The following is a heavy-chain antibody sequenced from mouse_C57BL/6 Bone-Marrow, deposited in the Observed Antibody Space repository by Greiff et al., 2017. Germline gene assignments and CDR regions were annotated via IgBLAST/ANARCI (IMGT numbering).Heavy chain of an antibody. CDR3: ARGDYQRDDGGRYAMDY. J-gene: IGHJ4*01. CDR2: IYPSDSET. D-gene: IGHD5-5*01. Sequence: QVQLQQPGAELVRPGSSVKLSCKASGYTFTSYWMDWVKQRPGQGLEWIGNIYPSDSETHYNQKFKDKATLTVDTSSSTAYMQLSSLTSEDSAVYYSARGDYQRDDGGRYAMDYWGQGTSVTVSS. V-gene: IGHV1-61*01. CDR1: GYTFTSYW.